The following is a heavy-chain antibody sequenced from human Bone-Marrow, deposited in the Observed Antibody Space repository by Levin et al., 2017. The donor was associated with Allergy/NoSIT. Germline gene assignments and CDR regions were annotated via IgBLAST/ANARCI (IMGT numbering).Heavy chain of an antibody. Sequence: PSETLSLTCAVSGYSISSGYYWGWIRQPPGQRLEWIGSIYHDGNTYYNPSLRSRVTISVDSSKNRFSLKLTSVTAADTAVYYCARKECGGDCPLGYWGQGTLVTVSS. CDR3: ARKECGGDCPLGY. CDR2: IYHDGNT. CDR1: GYSISSGYY. D-gene: IGHD2-21*02. V-gene: IGHV4-38-2*01. J-gene: IGHJ4*02.